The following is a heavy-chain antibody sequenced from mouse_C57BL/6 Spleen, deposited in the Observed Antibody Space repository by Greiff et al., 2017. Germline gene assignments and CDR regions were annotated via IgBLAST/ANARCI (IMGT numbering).Heavy chain of an antibody. J-gene: IGHJ4*01. CDR1: GYAFSSSW. CDR2: IYPGDGDT. Sequence: QLQQSGPELVKPGASVKISCKASGYAFSSSWMNWVKQRPGKGLEWIGRIYPGDGDTNYNGKFKGKATLTADKSSSTAYMQLSSLTSEDSAVYFCARDDGYYVDYAMDYWGQGTSVTVSS. D-gene: IGHD2-3*01. V-gene: IGHV1-82*01. CDR3: ARDDGYYVDYAMDY.